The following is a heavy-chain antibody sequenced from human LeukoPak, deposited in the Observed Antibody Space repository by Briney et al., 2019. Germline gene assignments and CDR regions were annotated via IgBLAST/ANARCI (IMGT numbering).Heavy chain of an antibody. D-gene: IGHD6-13*01. V-gene: IGHV3-9*01. Sequence: GGSLRLSCAASGFTFDDYAMHWVRQAPGKGLEWVSGISWNSGSIGYADSVKGRFTISRDNAKNSLYLQMNSLRAEDTALYYCAKGSSYSSSWHFDYWGQGTLVTVSS. CDR2: ISWNSGSI. CDR3: AKGSSYSSSWHFDY. CDR1: GFTFDDYA. J-gene: IGHJ4*02.